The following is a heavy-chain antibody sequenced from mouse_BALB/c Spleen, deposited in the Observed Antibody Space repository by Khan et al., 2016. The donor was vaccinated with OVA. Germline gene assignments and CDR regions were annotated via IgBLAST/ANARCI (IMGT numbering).Heavy chain of an antibody. CDR3: ARWAITSHAMDS. V-gene: IGHV1-76*01. J-gene: IGHJ4*01. CDR1: GYIFTNYW. D-gene: IGHD1-1*01. Sequence: QVQLQQSGAELVRPGASVKLSCKTSGYIFTNYWIHWVKQRSGQGLEWIARIYPGTGSTYSNEKFKGKATLTADKSSSPSYMQLSSLKSEDSAVYLCARWAITSHAMDSWGQGTSGTVSS. CDR2: IYPGTGST.